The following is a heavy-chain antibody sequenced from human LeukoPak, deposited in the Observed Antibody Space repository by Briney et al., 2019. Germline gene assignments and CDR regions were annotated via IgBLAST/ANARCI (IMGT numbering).Heavy chain of an antibody. J-gene: IGHJ4*02. CDR1: GFTFSSYA. Sequence: QPGGSLRLSCAASGFTFSSYAMSWVRQAPGKGLEWVSAISGSGGSTYYADSVKGRFTISRDNSKNTLYLQMNSLRAEDTAVYYCARDYPLSYSGYDRFDYWGQGTLVTVSS. D-gene: IGHD5-12*01. CDR3: ARDYPLSYSGYDRFDY. V-gene: IGHV3-23*01. CDR2: ISGSGGST.